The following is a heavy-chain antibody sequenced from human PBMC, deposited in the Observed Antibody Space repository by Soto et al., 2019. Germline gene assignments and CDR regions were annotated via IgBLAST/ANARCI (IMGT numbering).Heavy chain of an antibody. CDR2: IYYSGST. CDR3: ATYSGSYNLLSDAFDI. V-gene: IGHV4-39*01. CDR1: GGSISSSSYY. Sequence: QLRLQESGPGLVKPSETLSLTCTVSGGSISSSSYYWGWIRQPPGKGLEWIGSIYYSGSTYYNPSLKSRVTISVDTSKNQFSLKLSSVTAADTAVYYCATYSGSYNLLSDAFDIWGQGTMVTVSS. J-gene: IGHJ3*02. D-gene: IGHD1-26*01.